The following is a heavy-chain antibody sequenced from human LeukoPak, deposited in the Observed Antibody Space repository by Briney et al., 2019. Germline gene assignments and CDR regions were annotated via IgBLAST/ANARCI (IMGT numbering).Heavy chain of an antibody. J-gene: IGHJ5*02. D-gene: IGHD1-26*01. CDR3: ARELGSGSYGAHNRFDP. CDR1: GGSISSSSYY. V-gene: IGHV4-39*07. Sequence: PSETLSLTCTVSGGSISSSSYYWGWIRQPPGKGLEWIGSIYYSGSTYYNPSLKSRVTISVDTSKNQFSLKLSSVTAADTAVYYCARELGSGSYGAHNRFDPWGQGTLVTVSS. CDR2: IYYSGST.